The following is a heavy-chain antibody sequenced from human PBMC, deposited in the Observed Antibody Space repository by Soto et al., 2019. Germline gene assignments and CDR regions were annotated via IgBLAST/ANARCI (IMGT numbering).Heavy chain of an antibody. V-gene: IGHV4-30-4*01. CDR1: GGSIRSEDHY. J-gene: IGHJ6*02. CDR2: LYHSGAT. CDR3: ARDRPVGPYAYKGDYGMDV. Sequence: QVQLQESGPGLVKASQTLSLTCTISGGSIRSEDHYWSWVRQSPGKGLEWIGHLYHSGATYRNEALERPVTISLDMSKNQFSLHMRSVTAADTATYFCARDRPVGPYAYKGDYGMDVWGQGTTVTVSS. D-gene: IGHD3-16*01.